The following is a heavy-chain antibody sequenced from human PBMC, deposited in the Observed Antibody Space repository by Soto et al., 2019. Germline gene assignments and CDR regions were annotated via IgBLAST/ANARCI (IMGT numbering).Heavy chain of an antibody. CDR1: GYSFTSYW. Sequence: GESLKISCKGSGYSFTSYWISWVRQMPGKGLEWMGRIDPSDSYTNYSPSFQGHVTISADKSISTAYLQWSSLKASDTAMYYCARHLWRPEPSHYYYYGMDVWGQGTTVTVSS. CDR2: IDPSDSYT. V-gene: IGHV5-10-1*01. D-gene: IGHD6-25*01. J-gene: IGHJ6*02. CDR3: ARHLWRPEPSHYYYYGMDV.